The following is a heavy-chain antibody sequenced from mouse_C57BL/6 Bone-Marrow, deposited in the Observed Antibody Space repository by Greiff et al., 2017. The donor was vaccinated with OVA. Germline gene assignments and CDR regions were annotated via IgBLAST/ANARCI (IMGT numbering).Heavy chain of an antibody. V-gene: IGHV1-74*01. D-gene: IGHD2-1*01. CDR1: GYTFTSYW. CDR2: IHPSDSDT. Sequence: QVQLQQPGAELVKPGASVKVSCKASGYTFTSYWMHWVKQRPGQGLEWIGRIHPSDSDTNYNQKFKGKATLTVDKSSSTAYMQLSGLTSEDSAVYYCAMGNYYGNSFDYWGQGTTLTVSS. CDR3: AMGNYYGNSFDY. J-gene: IGHJ2*01.